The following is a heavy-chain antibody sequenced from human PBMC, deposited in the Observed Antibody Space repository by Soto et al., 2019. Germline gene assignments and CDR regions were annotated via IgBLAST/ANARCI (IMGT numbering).Heavy chain of an antibody. J-gene: IGHJ4*02. CDR1: GFTFSSYA. CDR2: ISGSGGST. D-gene: IGHD5-18*01. V-gene: IGHV3-23*01. CDR3: AKGIQLWLSAFDY. Sequence: EVQLLESGGGLVQPGGSLRLSCAASGFTFSSYAMSWVRQAPGKGLEWVSAISGSGGSTYYADSVKGRFTISRDNSKNTLYLQMNSLRADDTAVYYCAKGIQLWLSAFDYWGQGTLVTVSS.